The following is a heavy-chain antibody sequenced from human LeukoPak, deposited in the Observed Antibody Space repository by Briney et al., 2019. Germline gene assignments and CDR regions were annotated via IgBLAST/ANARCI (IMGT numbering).Heavy chain of an antibody. D-gene: IGHD2-2*02. CDR2: ISYDGSNK. CDR3: AKEGVKCSSTSCYRNYYYYGMDV. J-gene: IGHJ6*04. V-gene: IGHV3-30*18. CDR1: GFTFSSYG. Sequence: SGRSLRLSCAASGFTFSSYGMHWVRQAPGKGLEWVAAISYDGSNKYYADSVKGRFTISRDNSKNTLYLQMNSLRAEDTAVYYCAKEGVKCSSTSCYRNYYYYGMDVWGKGTTVTVSS.